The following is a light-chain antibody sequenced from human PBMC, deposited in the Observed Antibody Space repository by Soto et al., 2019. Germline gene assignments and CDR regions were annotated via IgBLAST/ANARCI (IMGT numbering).Light chain of an antibody. CDR2: EAS. CDR1: QSVRNF. V-gene: IGKV3-11*01. J-gene: IGKJ2*02. CDR3: QQRTNWPRGT. Sequence: EVVLTQSPATLSLSPGERATLSCRASQSVRNFLAWYQQKPGQAPRLLIYEASNRAAGIPARFSGSGSGTDFTLTISSLEPEDFGVYYCQQRTNWPRGTFGQGXNL.